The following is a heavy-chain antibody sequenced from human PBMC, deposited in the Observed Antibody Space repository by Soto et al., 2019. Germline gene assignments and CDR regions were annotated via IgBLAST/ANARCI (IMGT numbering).Heavy chain of an antibody. V-gene: IGHV3-11*01. D-gene: IGHD1-7*01. J-gene: IGHJ6*02. CDR1: GFTFSDYY. CDR3: ARVSMALLHYYYYGMAV. CDR2: ISSSGSTI. Sequence: GGSLRLSCAASGFTFSDYYMSWIRQAPGKGLEWVSYISSSGSTIYYADSVKGRFTISRDNAKNSLYLQMNSLRAEDTAVYYCARVSMALLHYYYYGMAVWGQGTTVTVSS.